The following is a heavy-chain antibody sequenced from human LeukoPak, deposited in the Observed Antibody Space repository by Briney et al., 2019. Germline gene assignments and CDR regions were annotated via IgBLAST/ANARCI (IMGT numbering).Heavy chain of an antibody. CDR2: IYYSGST. CDR1: GASISSYY. Sequence: SETLSLTCTVSGASISSYYWSWIQQPPGKGLDWIGYIYYSGSTNYNPSLKSRVTISVDTSNNQFSLKLSSVTAADTAVYYCARGARFFGDWGQGTLVTVSS. V-gene: IGHV4-59*01. CDR3: ARGARFFGD. D-gene: IGHD2-15*01. J-gene: IGHJ4*02.